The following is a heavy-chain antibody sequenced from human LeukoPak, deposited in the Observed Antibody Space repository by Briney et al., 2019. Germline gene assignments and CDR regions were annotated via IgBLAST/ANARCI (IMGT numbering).Heavy chain of an antibody. Sequence: GGSLRLSCAASGFTFSSYGMHWVRQAPGKGLEWVAVISYDGSNKYYADSVKGRFTISRDNSKNTLYLQMNSLRAEDTAVYYCAKDRYYYDSSGLFDYWGQGTLVTVSS. CDR2: ISYDGSNK. V-gene: IGHV3-30*18. J-gene: IGHJ4*02. D-gene: IGHD3-22*01. CDR1: GFTFSSYG. CDR3: AKDRYYYDSSGLFDY.